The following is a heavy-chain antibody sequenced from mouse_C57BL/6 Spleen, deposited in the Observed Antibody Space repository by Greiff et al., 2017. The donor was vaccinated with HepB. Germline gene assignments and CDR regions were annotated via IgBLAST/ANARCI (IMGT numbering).Heavy chain of an antibody. CDR3: AREGITTVVAPYFDY. J-gene: IGHJ2*01. CDR2: INPNNGGT. CDR1: GYTFTDYY. D-gene: IGHD1-1*01. V-gene: IGHV1-26*01. Sequence: VQLQQSGPELVKPGASVKISCKASGYTFTDYYMNWVKQSHGKSLEWIGDINPNNGGTSYNQKFKGKATLTVDKSSSTAYMELRSLTSEDSAVYYCAREGITTVVAPYFDYWGQGTTLTVSS.